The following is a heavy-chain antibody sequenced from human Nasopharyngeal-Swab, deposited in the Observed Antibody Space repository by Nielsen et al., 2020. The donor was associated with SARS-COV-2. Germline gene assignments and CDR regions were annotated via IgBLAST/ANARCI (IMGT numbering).Heavy chain of an antibody. CDR3: ARDDYDFWSGKASYGMDV. D-gene: IGHD3-3*01. CDR1: GFTFNNYW. V-gene: IGHV3-7*03. Sequence: GESLKISCVVSGFTFNNYWMSWVRQAPGKGLGWVANIKPDGSEKYYVDSVKGRFTISRDNAKNSLYLQMSSLRAEDTAVYYCARDDYDFWSGKASYGMDVWGQGTTVTVSS. CDR2: IKPDGSEK. J-gene: IGHJ6*02.